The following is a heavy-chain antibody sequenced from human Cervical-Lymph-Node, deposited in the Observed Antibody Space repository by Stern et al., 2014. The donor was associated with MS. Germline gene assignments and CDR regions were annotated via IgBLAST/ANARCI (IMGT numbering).Heavy chain of an antibody. CDR3: ASITGTTVDY. CDR1: GFTFSSYA. J-gene: IGHJ4*02. V-gene: IGHV3-23*04. Sequence: EVQLVESGGGVVQPGGSLRLSCAASGFTFSSYAMSWVRQAPGKGLEWVSGISGSGGSTYYADSVKGRVTISRDNSKNPLYLQMNSLRAEDTAVYYCASITGTTVDYWGQGTLVTVSS. CDR2: ISGSGGST. D-gene: IGHD1-20*01.